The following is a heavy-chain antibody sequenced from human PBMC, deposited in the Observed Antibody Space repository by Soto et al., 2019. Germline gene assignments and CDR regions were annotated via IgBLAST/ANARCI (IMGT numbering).Heavy chain of an antibody. J-gene: IGHJ5*02. D-gene: IGHD1-26*01. V-gene: IGHV1-46*01. CDR1: GYTFTSYY. Sequence: GASVKVSCKASGYTFTSYYMHWVRQAPGQGLEWMGIINPSGGSTSYAQKFQGRVTMTRDTSTSTVYMELSSLRSEDTAVYYCARDIVGVPEMEWWFDPWGQGTLVTVSS. CDR2: INPSGGST. CDR3: ARDIVGVPEMEWWFDP.